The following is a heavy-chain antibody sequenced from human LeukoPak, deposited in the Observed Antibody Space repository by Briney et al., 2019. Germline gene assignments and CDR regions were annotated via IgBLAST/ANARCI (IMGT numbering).Heavy chain of an antibody. CDR1: GYTFTSYY. CDR3: ARAGAYYYDSSDGWYFDL. J-gene: IGHJ2*01. CDR2: INPSGGST. D-gene: IGHD3-22*01. Sequence: ASVKVSCKASGYTFTSYYMHWVRQAPGQGLEWMGIINPSGGSTRYALKFQSRVTMTRDTSTSTVYMELSSLRSEDTAVYYCARAGAYYYDSSDGWYFDLWGRGTLVTVSS. V-gene: IGHV1-46*01.